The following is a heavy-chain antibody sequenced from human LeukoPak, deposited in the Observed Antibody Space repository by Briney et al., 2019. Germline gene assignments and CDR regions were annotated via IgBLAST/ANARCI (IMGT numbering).Heavy chain of an antibody. J-gene: IGHJ4*02. CDR2: INPNSGGT. V-gene: IGHV1-2*04. CDR3: AREGTYGGSLDY. D-gene: IGHD4-23*01. CDR1: GYTFTGYY. Sequence: GASVKVSCKASGYTFTGYYMHWVRQAPGQGLEWMGWINPNSGGTNYAQKFQGWVTMTRDTSISTAYMELSRLRSEDTAVYYCAREGTYGGSLDYWGQGTLVTVSS.